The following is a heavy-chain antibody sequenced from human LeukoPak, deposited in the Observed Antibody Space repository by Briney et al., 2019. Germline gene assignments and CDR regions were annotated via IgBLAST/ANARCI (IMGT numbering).Heavy chain of an antibody. CDR1: GYSISSGYY. CDR2: IYHSGST. D-gene: IGHD2-15*01. J-gene: IGHJ4*02. CDR3: TRCALGVVAATH. V-gene: IGHV4-38-2*02. Sequence: SETLSLTCTVSGYSISSGYYWGWIRQPPGKGLEWIGSIYHSGSTYYNPSLESRVTISVDTSKNQFSLKLSSGTAADTAVYYCTRCALGVVAATHWGQGTLVTVSS.